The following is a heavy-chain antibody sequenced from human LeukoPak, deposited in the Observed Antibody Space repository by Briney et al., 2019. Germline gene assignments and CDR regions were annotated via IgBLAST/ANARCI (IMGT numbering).Heavy chain of an antibody. V-gene: IGHV3-74*03. CDR1: GFTFSSYW. J-gene: IGHJ4*02. CDR3: ARDVSNYFDY. Sequence: PGGSLRLSCAASGFTFSSYWMHWVRQAPGKGLVWVSRIKTDGSSTMYADSVKGRFTISRDDSKNTLYVQINSLRTEDTAFYYCARDVSNYFDYWGLGTLVTVSS. CDR2: IKTDGSST. D-gene: IGHD3-3*02.